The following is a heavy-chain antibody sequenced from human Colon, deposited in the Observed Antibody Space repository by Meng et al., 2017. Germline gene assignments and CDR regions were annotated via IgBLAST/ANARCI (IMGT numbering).Heavy chain of an antibody. CDR1: GDSISSYIW. CDR2: VYHRGDT. D-gene: IGHD1-1*01. Sequence: QVQRQESGPGMVKPSGPLSLTCTVSGDSISSYIWWSWVHQPPGTGLEWIGEVYHRGDTNYNPSLQSRVVISVDRSKNQFSLNLSSVTAADTAVYYCGRDQGRQLINHWGQGTLVTVSS. CDR3: GRDQGRQLINH. V-gene: IGHV4-4*02. J-gene: IGHJ4*02.